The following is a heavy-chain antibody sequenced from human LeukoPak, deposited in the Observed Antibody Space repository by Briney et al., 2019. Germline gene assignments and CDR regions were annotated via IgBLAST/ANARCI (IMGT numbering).Heavy chain of an antibody. CDR1: GGSISSYY. Sequence: SETLSLTCTVSGGSISSYYWSWIRQPPGKGLEWIGYIYYSGSTNYNPSLKSRVTISVDTSKNQFSLKLSSVTAADTAVYYCAREGGFWSGYYYYYGMDLWGQGTTVTVSS. CDR3: AREGGFWSGYYYYYGMDL. J-gene: IGHJ6*02. V-gene: IGHV4-59*01. CDR2: IYYSGST. D-gene: IGHD3-3*01.